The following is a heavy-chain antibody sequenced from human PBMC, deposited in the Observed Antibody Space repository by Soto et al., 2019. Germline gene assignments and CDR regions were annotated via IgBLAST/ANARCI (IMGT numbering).Heavy chain of an antibody. CDR3: ARWLQFGSYYGMDV. CDR2: IYYSGST. Sequence: QVQLQESGPGLVKPSQTLSLTCTVSGGSLSSGGYYWTWIRQHPGKGLEWIGYIYYSGSTTYNPSLKRRVPRSVDTSKTQSSRTLSSVTVADTAVYYCARWLQFGSYYGMDVWGQGTTVTVSS. V-gene: IGHV4-31*03. D-gene: IGHD5-12*01. J-gene: IGHJ6*02. CDR1: GGSLSSGGYY.